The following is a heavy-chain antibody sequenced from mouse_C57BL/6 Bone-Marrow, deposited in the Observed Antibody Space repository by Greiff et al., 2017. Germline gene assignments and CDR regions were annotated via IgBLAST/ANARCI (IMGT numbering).Heavy chain of an antibody. CDR2: IDPSDSYT. Sequence: IQLQQPGAELVKPGASVKLSCKASGYTFTSYWMQWVKQRPGQGLEWIGEIDPSDSYTNYNQKFKGKATLTVDTSSSTAYMQLSSLTSEDSAVYYCGGNSYYFDYWVQGTTLTVSS. V-gene: IGHV1-50*01. CDR3: GGNSYYFDY. D-gene: IGHD2-1*01. J-gene: IGHJ2*01. CDR1: GYTFTSYW.